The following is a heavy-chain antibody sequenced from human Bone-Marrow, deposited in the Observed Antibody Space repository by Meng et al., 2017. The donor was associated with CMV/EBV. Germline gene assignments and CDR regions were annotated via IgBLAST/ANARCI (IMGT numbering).Heavy chain of an antibody. D-gene: IGHD1-1*01. CDR3: AKVSQYNFDY. J-gene: IGHJ4*02. Sequence: GESLKISCAASGFTFSSYGMHWVRQAPGKGLEWVAFIRYDGSNKYYVDSLKGRFTISRDNSKNTLYLQMNSLRAEDTAVYYCAKVSQYNFDYWGQGTLVTVSS. CDR2: IRYDGSNK. CDR1: GFTFSSYG. V-gene: IGHV3-30*02.